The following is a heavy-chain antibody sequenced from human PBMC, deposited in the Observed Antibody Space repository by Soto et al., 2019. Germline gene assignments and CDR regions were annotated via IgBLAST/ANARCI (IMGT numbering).Heavy chain of an antibody. CDR2: IYYSGST. Sequence: QLRLQESGPGLVKPSETLSLTCTVSGGSISSSSYYWGWIRQPPGKGLEWIGSIYYSGSTYYNPSLKSRVTISVDTSKNQFSLKLSSVTAADTAVYYCARHAIAVDGEYFDYWGQGTLVTVSS. D-gene: IGHD6-19*01. CDR1: GGSISSSSYY. V-gene: IGHV4-39*01. CDR3: ARHAIAVDGEYFDY. J-gene: IGHJ4*02.